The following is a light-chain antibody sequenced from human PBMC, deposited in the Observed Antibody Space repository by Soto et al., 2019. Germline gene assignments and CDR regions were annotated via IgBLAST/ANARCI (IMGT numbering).Light chain of an antibody. Sequence: QSVLTQPPSASGTPGQRVTISCSGSSSNIGSHTVNWFQQLPGTAPKLLIYSNDQRPSGVPDRFSGSKSGTSASLAISGLQSEDDGDYYCAAWDDRLNGYYVFGTGTMVTVL. J-gene: IGLJ1*01. CDR3: AAWDDRLNGYYV. V-gene: IGLV1-44*01. CDR1: SSNIGSHT. CDR2: SND.